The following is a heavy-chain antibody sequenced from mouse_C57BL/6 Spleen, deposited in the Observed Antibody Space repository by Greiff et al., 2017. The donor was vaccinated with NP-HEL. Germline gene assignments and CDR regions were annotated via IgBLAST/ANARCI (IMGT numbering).Heavy chain of an antibody. J-gene: IGHJ3*01. CDR3: TQGGDLSWFAY. Sequence: VQLQQSGAELVRPGASVTLSCKASGYTFTDYEMHWVKQTPVHGLEWIGAIDPETGGTAYNQKFKGKAILTADKSSSTAYMELRSLTSEDSAVYYSTQGGDLSWFAYWGQGTLVTVSA. CDR1: GYTFTDYE. V-gene: IGHV1-15*01. D-gene: IGHD2-13*01. CDR2: IDPETGGT.